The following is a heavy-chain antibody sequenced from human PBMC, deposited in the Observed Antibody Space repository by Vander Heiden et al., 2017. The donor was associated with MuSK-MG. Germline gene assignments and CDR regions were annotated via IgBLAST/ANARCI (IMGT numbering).Heavy chain of an antibody. CDR2: ISYDGSNK. V-gene: IGHV3-30*18. J-gene: IGHJ4*02. CDR3: AKDRGYDILTGYYTPSDY. CDR1: GFTFSSYG. Sequence: QVQLVESGGGVVQPGRSLRLSCAASGFTFSSYGMPWVRKAPGKGREWVAVISYDGSNKYYADSVKGRFTISRDNSKNTLYLQMNSLRAEDTAVYYCAKDRGYDILTGYYTPSDYWGQGTLVTVSS. D-gene: IGHD3-9*01.